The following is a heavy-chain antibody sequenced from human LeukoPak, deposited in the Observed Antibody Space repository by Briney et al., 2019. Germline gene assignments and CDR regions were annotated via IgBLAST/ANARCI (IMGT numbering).Heavy chain of an antibody. Sequence: SETPSLTCAVYGGSFSGYYWSWIRQPPGKGLEWIGEINHSGRNNYNPSLKSRVTISVDTSKNQFSLKLSSVTAADTAVYYCARVGSKITMIVGAFDIWGQGTMVTVSS. V-gene: IGHV4-34*01. CDR3: ARVGSKITMIVGAFDI. CDR1: GGSFSGYY. D-gene: IGHD3-22*01. J-gene: IGHJ3*02. CDR2: INHSGRN.